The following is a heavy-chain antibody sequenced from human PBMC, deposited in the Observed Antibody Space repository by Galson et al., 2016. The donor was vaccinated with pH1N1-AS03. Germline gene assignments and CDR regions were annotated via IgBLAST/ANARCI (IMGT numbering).Heavy chain of an antibody. CDR2: INADNTDT. CDR3: ARTNYYHSSGDY. D-gene: IGHD3-22*01. V-gene: IGHV1-3*01. CDR1: GYTFTNYA. Sequence: SVKVSCKASGYTFTNYAVHWVRQAPGQRLEWMGWINADNTDTKYSQKFQDRVTITRDTFATTAYMELSSLRSEDTVVYYCARTNYYHSSGDYWGQGTLVTVSS. J-gene: IGHJ4*02.